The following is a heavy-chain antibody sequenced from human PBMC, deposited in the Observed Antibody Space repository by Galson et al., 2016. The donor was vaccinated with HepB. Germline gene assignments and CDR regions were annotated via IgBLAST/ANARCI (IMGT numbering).Heavy chain of an antibody. D-gene: IGHD2-15*01. J-gene: IGHJ6*02. CDR2: ISSNGGST. Sequence: SLRLSCAASGFTFRSYAMHWARQAPGKGLEYVSAISSNGGSTYYADSVKGRFTISRDNSKNTLYLQMNSLTAEDTAVYYCARFGGSLGMDVWGQGTTVTVSS. CDR1: GFTFRSYA. CDR3: ARFGGSLGMDV. V-gene: IGHV3-64*04.